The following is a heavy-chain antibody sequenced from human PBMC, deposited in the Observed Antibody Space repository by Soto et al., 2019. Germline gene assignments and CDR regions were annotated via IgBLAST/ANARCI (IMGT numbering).Heavy chain of an antibody. D-gene: IGHD6-19*01. V-gene: IGHV3-30-3*01. Sequence: QVQLVESGGGVVQPGRSLRLSCAASGFTFSSYAMHWVRQAPGKGLEWVAVISYDGSNKYYADSVKGRFTISRDNSKNTLYLQMNSLRAEDTAVYSCARGEGIAVVWGQGTLVTVSS. CDR1: GFTFSSYA. J-gene: IGHJ4*02. CDR3: ARGEGIAVV. CDR2: ISYDGSNK.